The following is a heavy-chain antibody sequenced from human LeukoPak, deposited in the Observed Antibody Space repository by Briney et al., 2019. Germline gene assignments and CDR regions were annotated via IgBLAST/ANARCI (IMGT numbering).Heavy chain of an antibody. CDR3: ARDEGSGYYFGLDP. Sequence: GGSLRLSCAASGFTFSSYSMTWVRQAPGKGLEWVSYISSSSSTIYYADSVKGRFTISRDNAKNSLYLQMNSLRAEDTAVYYCARDEGSGYYFGLDPWGQGILVTVSS. CDR2: ISSSSSTI. D-gene: IGHD3-22*01. V-gene: IGHV3-48*01. CDR1: GFTFSSYS. J-gene: IGHJ5*02.